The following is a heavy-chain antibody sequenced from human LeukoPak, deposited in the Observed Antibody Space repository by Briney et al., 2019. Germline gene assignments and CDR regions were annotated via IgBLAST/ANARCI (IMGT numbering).Heavy chain of an antibody. CDR3: ASEVGVTMVRGVIINAFDI. Sequence: GGSLRLSCAASGFTSSDYYMSWIRQAPGKGLEWVSYISSSGSTIYYADSVKGRFTISRDNAKNSLYLQMNSLRAEDTAVYYCASEVGVTMVRGVIINAFDIWGQGTMVTVSS. CDR2: ISSSGSTI. D-gene: IGHD3-10*01. V-gene: IGHV3-11*01. J-gene: IGHJ3*02. CDR1: GFTSSDYY.